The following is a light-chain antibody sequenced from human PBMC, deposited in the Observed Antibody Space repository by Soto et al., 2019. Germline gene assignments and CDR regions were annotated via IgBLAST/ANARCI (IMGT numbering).Light chain of an antibody. CDR1: SSNIGAGYD. V-gene: IGLV1-40*01. CDR2: GNX. Sequence: QSVLTQPPSVSGAPGQRVTISCTGSSSNIGAGYDVHWYQQLPGTAPKLLIYGNXXXXXXXXXXXXGSKSGTSASLAITGXXAEDEADYYCQSYDSSLSGHWVFGGGTKVTVL. CDR3: QSYDSSLSGHWV. J-gene: IGLJ3*02.